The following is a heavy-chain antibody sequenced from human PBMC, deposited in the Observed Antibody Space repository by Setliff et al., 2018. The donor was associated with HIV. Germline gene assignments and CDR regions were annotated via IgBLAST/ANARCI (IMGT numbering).Heavy chain of an antibody. CDR2: IYYSGST. V-gene: IGHV4-39*02. CDR3: ARDQSDYNVLTGFGDFDY. CDR1: GGSISSSSYY. D-gene: IGHD3-9*01. Sequence: ETLSLTCTVSGGSISSSSYYWGWIRQPPGKGLEWIGSIYYSGSTYYNPSPKSRVTISVDTSKNQFSLTLTSVTAADTAMYYCARDQSDYNVLTGFGDFDYWGHGTLVTVSS. J-gene: IGHJ4*01.